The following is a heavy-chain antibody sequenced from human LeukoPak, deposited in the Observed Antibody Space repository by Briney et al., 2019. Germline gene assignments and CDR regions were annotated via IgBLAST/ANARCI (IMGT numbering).Heavy chain of an antibody. D-gene: IGHD3-22*01. Sequence: GESLKISCKGSGYSFTNYWIDWVRQMPGKGLEWMGTIYPGDSDTRYSPSFQGQVTMSADKSISTAYLHWSSLKASDTAMYYCARPYYDNSAPGYWGQGTLVTVSS. J-gene: IGHJ4*02. CDR2: IYPGDSDT. CDR1: GYSFTNYW. V-gene: IGHV5-51*01. CDR3: ARPYYDNSAPGY.